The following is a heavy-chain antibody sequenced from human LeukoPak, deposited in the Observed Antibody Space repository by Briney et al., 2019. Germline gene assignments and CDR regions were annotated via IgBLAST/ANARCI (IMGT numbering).Heavy chain of an antibody. CDR3: TRDGIVGARSFGS. D-gene: IGHD1-26*01. V-gene: IGHV3-30*04. Sequence: GKSLRLSCAGSAFTLSSHSMHWVRQAPGKGLVWVAAISYDGRTTYYADSVKGRFTISKDTSKNRLYLEMDSLRPEDTAIYYCTRDGIVGARSFGSWGQGILVTVSS. CDR2: ISYDGRTT. J-gene: IGHJ4*02. CDR1: AFTLSSHS.